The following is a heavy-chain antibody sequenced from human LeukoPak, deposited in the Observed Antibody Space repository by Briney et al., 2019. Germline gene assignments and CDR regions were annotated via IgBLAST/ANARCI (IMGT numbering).Heavy chain of an antibody. CDR1: GGSFSGYY. Sequence: SETLSLTCAVYGGSFSGYYWSWIRQPPGKGLEWIGEINHSGSTNYNPSLKSRVTISVDTSKNQFSLKLSSVTAADTAVYYCASIYDSSGFYPYWGQGTLVTVSS. J-gene: IGHJ4*02. V-gene: IGHV4-34*01. D-gene: IGHD3-22*01. CDR2: INHSGST. CDR3: ASIYDSSGFYPY.